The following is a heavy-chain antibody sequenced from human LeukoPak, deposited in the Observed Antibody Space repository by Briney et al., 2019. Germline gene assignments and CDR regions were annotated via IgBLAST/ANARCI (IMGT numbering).Heavy chain of an antibody. CDR3: ARVSEYSSSSGVD. V-gene: IGHV4-59*01. CDR1: GGSISSYY. CDR2: IYYSGST. Sequence: SETLSLTCTVSGGSISSYYWSWIRQPPGKGLEWIGYIYYSGSTNYNPSLKSRVTISVDTSKNQFSLKLSSVTAADTAVYYCARVSEYSSSSGVDWGQGTLVTVSS. J-gene: IGHJ4*02. D-gene: IGHD6-6*01.